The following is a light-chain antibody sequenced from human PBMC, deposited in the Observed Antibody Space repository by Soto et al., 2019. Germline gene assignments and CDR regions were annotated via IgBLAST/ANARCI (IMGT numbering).Light chain of an antibody. J-gene: IGKJ5*01. Sequence: DIQLTQSPSFLSASVGDRVTITCRASLGISRNLAWYQQKPGKAPKLLIYAVSSLQSGVPSRFSGSGSGTEFAITISSLQPEDFATYYCQHLYRYPLTFGQGTRLEIK. CDR1: LGISRN. CDR3: QHLYRYPLT. V-gene: IGKV1-9*01. CDR2: AVS.